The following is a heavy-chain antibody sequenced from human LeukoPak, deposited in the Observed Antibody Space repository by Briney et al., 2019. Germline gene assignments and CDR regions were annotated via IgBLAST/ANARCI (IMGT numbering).Heavy chain of an antibody. Sequence: GRSLRLSCAASGFTFNSYGMHWVRQAPGKGLEWVAVISYDGSNKYYADSVKGRFTISRDNSKNTLWLQMNSLRAEDTAVYYCAGGPYYGDYWGQGTLVTVSS. CDR1: GFTFNSYG. V-gene: IGHV3-30*03. CDR2: ISYDGSNK. J-gene: IGHJ4*02. D-gene: IGHD1-26*01. CDR3: AGGPYYGDY.